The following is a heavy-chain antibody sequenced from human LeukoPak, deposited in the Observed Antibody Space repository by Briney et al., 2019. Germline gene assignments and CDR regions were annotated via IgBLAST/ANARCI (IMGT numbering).Heavy chain of an antibody. V-gene: IGHV4-39*01. CDR1: GGSISSSSYY. Sequence: PSETLSLTCTVSGGSISSSSYYWGWIRQPPGKGLEWIGSIYYSGSTYYNPSLKSRVTISVDTSKNQSSLKLSSVTAADTAVYYCAKELPRNWYFDLWGRGTLVTVSS. D-gene: IGHD1-26*01. J-gene: IGHJ2*01. CDR2: IYYSGST. CDR3: AKELPRNWYFDL.